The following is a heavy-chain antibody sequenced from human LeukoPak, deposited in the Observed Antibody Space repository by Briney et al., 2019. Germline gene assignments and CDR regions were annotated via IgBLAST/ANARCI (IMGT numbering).Heavy chain of an antibody. Sequence: GASVKVSCKPSGYTFSTYGISWVRQAPGQGLEWMGWISTYNGNTYYALKLQGRVTMTTDTSTSTAYMELRSLRSDDTAVYYCARDVGSGYDPSLIFDYWGQGTLVTVSS. CDR1: GYTFSTYG. V-gene: IGHV1-18*01. CDR3: ARDVGSGYDPSLIFDY. J-gene: IGHJ4*02. D-gene: IGHD5-12*01. CDR2: ISTYNGNT.